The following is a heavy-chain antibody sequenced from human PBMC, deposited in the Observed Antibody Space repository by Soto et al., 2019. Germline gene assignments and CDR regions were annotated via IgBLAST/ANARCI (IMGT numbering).Heavy chain of an antibody. D-gene: IGHD3-10*01. V-gene: IGHV2-5*02. CDR3: AHRHYYGSGNLGVDV. CDR1: GFSLTTSGVG. J-gene: IGHJ6*02. Sequence: QITLKESGPTLVKPTQTLTLTCTFSGFSLTTSGVGVGWVRQPPGQALEWLALIYGVDDKRYSPSLKSRLTTTGDTSKNQVVLTMTNMDPVDTATYYCAHRHYYGSGNLGVDVWGQGTTVTVSS. CDR2: IYGVDDK.